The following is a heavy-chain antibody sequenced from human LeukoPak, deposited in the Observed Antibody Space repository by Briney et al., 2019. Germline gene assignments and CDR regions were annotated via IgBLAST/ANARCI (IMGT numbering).Heavy chain of an antibody. Sequence: GGSLRLSCAASGFTFSDRYMDWVRQAPGKGLEWVGRTRNKANSYTTEYAASVKGRFTISRDDSKNSLYLQMNSLKTEDTAVYYCAREGNYYDSSGYLFDYWGQGTLVTVSS. CDR1: GFTFSDRY. J-gene: IGHJ4*02. CDR3: AREGNYYDSSGYLFDY. CDR2: TRNKANSYTT. D-gene: IGHD3-22*01. V-gene: IGHV3-72*01.